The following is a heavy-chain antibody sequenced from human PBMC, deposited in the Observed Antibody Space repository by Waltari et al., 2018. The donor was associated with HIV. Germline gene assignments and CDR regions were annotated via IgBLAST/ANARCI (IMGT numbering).Heavy chain of an antibody. V-gene: IGHV3-11*01. D-gene: IGHD3-22*01. J-gene: IGHJ4*02. CDR1: GFTFSEYY. CDR3: ARAVYDSSGYYLDF. CDR2: ISSSGGTT. Sequence: QVHLVKSGGGMVKPGGSLRLSCAASGFTFSEYYRSWIRQAPGKGLEWVSYISSSGGTTYYADSVQGRFTIARDNANNSLFLQMTRLRVDDTATYYCARAVYDSSGYYLDFWGQGSLVAVSS.